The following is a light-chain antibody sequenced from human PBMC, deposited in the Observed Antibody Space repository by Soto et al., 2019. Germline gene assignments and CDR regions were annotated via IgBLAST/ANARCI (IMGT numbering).Light chain of an antibody. CDR3: QQYTKWPPLT. V-gene: IGKV3-15*01. CDR1: QSVSSD. CDR2: DAS. Sequence: EIVMTQSPATLSVSPGERATLSCRASQSVSSDLAWYQQKPGQAPRLLIYDASTRATGIPVRFSGSGSGTEFPLTISSLQSEDVALYYCQQYTKWPPLTFVGGTKVEI. J-gene: IGKJ4*01.